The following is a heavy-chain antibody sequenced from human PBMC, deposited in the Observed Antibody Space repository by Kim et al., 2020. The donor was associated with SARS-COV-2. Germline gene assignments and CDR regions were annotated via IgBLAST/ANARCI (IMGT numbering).Heavy chain of an antibody. J-gene: IGHJ6*02. D-gene: IGHD3-9*01. CDR3: ARDPEPLVLRYFDWLSKEPNYYYGMDV. CDR1: GFTFSSYS. CDR2: ISSSSSYI. V-gene: IGHV3-21*01. Sequence: GGSLRLSCAASGFTFSSYSMNWVRQAPGKGLEWVSSISSSSSYIYYADSVKGRFTISRDNAKNSLYLQMNSLRAEDTAVYYCARDPEPLVLRYFDWLSKEPNYYYGMDVWGQGTTVTVSS.